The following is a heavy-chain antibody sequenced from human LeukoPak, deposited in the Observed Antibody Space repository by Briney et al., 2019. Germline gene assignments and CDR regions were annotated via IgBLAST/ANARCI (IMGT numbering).Heavy chain of an antibody. J-gene: IGHJ3*02. Sequence: TGGSLRLSCAASGFTFSSYSMNWVRQAPGKGLEWVSSISSSSSYIYYADSVKGRFTISRDNAKNSLYLQMNSLRAEDTAVYYCARDSPYYDILTGYSNDAFDIWGQGTMVTVSS. V-gene: IGHV3-21*01. CDR3: ARDSPYYDILTGYSNDAFDI. CDR2: ISSSSSYI. CDR1: GFTFSSYS. D-gene: IGHD3-9*01.